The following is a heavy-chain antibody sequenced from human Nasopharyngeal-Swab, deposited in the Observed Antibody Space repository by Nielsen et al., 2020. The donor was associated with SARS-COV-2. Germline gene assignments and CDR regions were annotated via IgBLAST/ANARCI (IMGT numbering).Heavy chain of an antibody. D-gene: IGHD3-10*01. V-gene: IGHV3-21*01. CDR2: ISSSSSYI. Sequence: LKISCAASGFTFSSYSMNWVRQAPGKGLERVSSISSSSSYIYYADSVKGRFTISRDNAKNSLYLQMNSLRAEDTAVYYCAREDWDADYYGSGSFDYWGQGTLVTVSS. CDR3: AREDWDADYYGSGSFDY. J-gene: IGHJ4*02. CDR1: GFTFSSYS.